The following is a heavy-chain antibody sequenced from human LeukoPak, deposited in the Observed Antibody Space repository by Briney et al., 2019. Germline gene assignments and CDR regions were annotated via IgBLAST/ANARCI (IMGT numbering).Heavy chain of an antibody. CDR2: IIPIFGTA. V-gene: IGHV1-69*05. D-gene: IGHD6-13*01. CDR1: GYTFTSYG. CDR3: ARSEQQLVPQNWFDP. Sequence: SVKVSCKASGYTFTSYGISWVRQAPGQGLEWMGRIIPIFGTANYAQKFQGRVTITTDESTSTAYMELSSLRSEDTAVYYCARSEQQLVPQNWFDPWGQGTLVTVSS. J-gene: IGHJ5*02.